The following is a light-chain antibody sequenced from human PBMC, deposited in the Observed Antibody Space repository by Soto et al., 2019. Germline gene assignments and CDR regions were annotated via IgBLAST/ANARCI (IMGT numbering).Light chain of an antibody. CDR3: QQYGSSPT. J-gene: IGKJ5*01. CDR2: DTS. Sequence: EIVMTQSRATLSVSPGERCALSCMASQSVRSKLAWYRQSPGQAPRLVIYDTSTRATGVPARFSGSGSGTEFTLTISSLQSEDFAVYYCQQYGSSPTFGQGTRLEIK. V-gene: IGKV3-15*01. CDR1: QSVRSK.